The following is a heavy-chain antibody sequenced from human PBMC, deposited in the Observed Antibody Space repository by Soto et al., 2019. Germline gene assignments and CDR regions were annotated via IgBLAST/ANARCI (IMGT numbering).Heavy chain of an antibody. D-gene: IGHD5-12*01. CDR3: AWDSGSHMFVSY. Sequence: ASVKVSCKASGYTFTSSGFSWVRQAPGQGLEWMAWISAYNGETHYAQKFQGRVTMTTDTSTSTSYMELRSLRSDDTAVYYCAWDSGSHMFVSYWGQGSLVTVSS. V-gene: IGHV1-18*01. CDR1: GYTFTSSG. J-gene: IGHJ4*02. CDR2: ISAYNGET.